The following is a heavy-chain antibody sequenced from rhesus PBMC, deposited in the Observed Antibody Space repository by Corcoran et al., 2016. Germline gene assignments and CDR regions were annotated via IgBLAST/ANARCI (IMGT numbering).Heavy chain of an antibody. CDR3: ARTPTYSNYLLDF. CDR1: GDSISSNY. J-gene: IGHJ3*01. V-gene: IGHV4-160*01. D-gene: IGHD4-23*01. CDR2: IYGIVGSH. Sequence: QVQLQESGPGLVKPSETLSLTCAVSGDSISSNYWSWIRQPPGKGVEWIGLIYGIVGSHEYNHTLTRLATSSTTRSKNQFSLKLSSVTSADTAVYYCARTPTYSNYLLDFWGQGLRVTVSS.